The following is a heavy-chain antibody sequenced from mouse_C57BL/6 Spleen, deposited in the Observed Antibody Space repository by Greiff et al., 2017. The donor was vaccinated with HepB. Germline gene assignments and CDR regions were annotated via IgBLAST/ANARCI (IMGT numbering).Heavy chain of an antibody. CDR3: ARKLGRGYYAMDY. CDR2: IWSGGST. V-gene: IGHV2-2*01. Sequence: VKLQESGPGLVQPSQSLSITCTVSGFSLTSYGVHWVRQSPGKGLEWLGVIWSGGSTDYNAAFISRLSISKDNSKSQVFFKMNSLQADDTAIYYCARKLGRGYYAMDYWGQGTSVTVSS. J-gene: IGHJ4*01. D-gene: IGHD4-1*01. CDR1: GFSLTSYG.